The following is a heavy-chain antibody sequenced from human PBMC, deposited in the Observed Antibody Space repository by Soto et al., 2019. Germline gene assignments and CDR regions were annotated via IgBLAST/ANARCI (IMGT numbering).Heavy chain of an antibody. CDR2: ISYNGRNI. CDR3: AKIGQGVHGGNGFGP. J-gene: IGHJ5*02. V-gene: IGHV3-30-3*02. CDR1: GFRLNGYA. Sequence: QVQLVESGGGVVQPGTSLRLACTASGFRLNGYAMNWVRQAPGKGLEWVALISYNGRNIFYADSVKGRFTSSRETYQNMVHLQMNSLRTDDMAIYYCAKIGQGVHGGNGFGPWGQGTLVTVSS. D-gene: IGHD2-15*01.